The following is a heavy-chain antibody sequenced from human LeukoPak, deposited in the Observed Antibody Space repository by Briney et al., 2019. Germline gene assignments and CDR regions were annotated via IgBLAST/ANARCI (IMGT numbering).Heavy chain of an antibody. Sequence: GGSLRLSCAASGFTFSSYSMNWVRQAPGKGLEWVSSISRSSSYIYYADSVKGRFTISRDNAKNSLYLQMNSLRAEDTAVYYCARDHVAALNAFDIWGQGTMVTVSS. CDR1: GFTFSSYS. V-gene: IGHV3-21*01. CDR3: ARDHVAALNAFDI. CDR2: ISRSSSYI. J-gene: IGHJ3*02. D-gene: IGHD2-15*01.